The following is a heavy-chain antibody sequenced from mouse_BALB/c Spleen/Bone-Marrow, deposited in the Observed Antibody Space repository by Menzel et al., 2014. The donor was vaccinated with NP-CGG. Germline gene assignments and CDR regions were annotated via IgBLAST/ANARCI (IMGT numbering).Heavy chain of an antibody. V-gene: IGHV1-80*01. CDR2: IYPGDGDT. CDR3: AKVTTGFAY. CDR1: GYAFSTYW. Sequence: QVQLKESGAELVRPGSSVKISCKASGYAFSTYWMTWVEQRPGQGLEWIGQIYPGDGDTKYNGKFKGKATLTADKSSSTAYMQLSSLTSEDSAVYFCAKVTTGFAYWGQGTLVTVSA. D-gene: IGHD2-2*01. J-gene: IGHJ3*01.